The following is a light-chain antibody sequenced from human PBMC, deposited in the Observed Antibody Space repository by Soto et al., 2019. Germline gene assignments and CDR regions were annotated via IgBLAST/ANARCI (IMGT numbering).Light chain of an antibody. V-gene: IGLV3-1*01. CDR3: QAWASSTVV. CDR2: QDS. Sequence: SYELTQPPSVSVSPGQTGSITCSGDKLGDKYACWYQQKPGQSPVLVIYQDSKRPSGIPERFSGSNSGNTATLTISGTQAMDEADYYCQAWASSTVVFGGGTKLTVL. CDR1: KLGDKY. J-gene: IGLJ2*01.